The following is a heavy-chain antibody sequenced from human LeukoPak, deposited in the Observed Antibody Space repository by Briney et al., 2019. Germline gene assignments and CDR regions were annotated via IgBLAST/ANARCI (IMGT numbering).Heavy chain of an antibody. V-gene: IGHV3-48*01. CDR2: ISSSSSTI. CDR1: GFTFSGYI. Sequence: GGSLRLSCAASGFTFSGYIMNWVRQAPGKGLEWLSYISSSSSTIYYADSVKGRFTISRDNAKNSLYLRMNSLRAEDTAVYYCAGAGGYSSGWSRFDYWGQGALVTVSS. CDR3: AGAGGYSSGWSRFDY. J-gene: IGHJ4*02. D-gene: IGHD6-19*01.